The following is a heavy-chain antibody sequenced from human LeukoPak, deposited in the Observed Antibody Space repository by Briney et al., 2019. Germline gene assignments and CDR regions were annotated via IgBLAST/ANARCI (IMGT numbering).Heavy chain of an antibody. J-gene: IGHJ5*02. CDR3: AASRKVVAALVDP. CDR1: GGSISSYY. V-gene: IGHV4-4*09. CDR2: IYTSGST. Sequence: SETLSLTCTVSGGSISSYYWSWIQQPPGKGLEWIGYIYTSGSTNYNPSLKSRVTISVDTSKNQFSLKLSSVTAADTAVYYCAASRKVVAALVDPWGQGTLVTVSS. D-gene: IGHD2-15*01.